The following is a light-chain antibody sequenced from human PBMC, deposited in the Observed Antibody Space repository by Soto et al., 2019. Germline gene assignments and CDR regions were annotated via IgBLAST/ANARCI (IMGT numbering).Light chain of an antibody. J-gene: IGKJ5*01. CDR3: QKYNSALT. V-gene: IGKV1-27*01. Sequence: ISVTQSALYRSAAGGVGIASRFRASQDISNYLAWYQQKPGKVPKLLIYSASTLQSGVPSRFSASVSGTDFTLTISSLQPEDVATYFCQKYNSALTFGQGTRLEIK. CDR2: SAS. CDR1: QDISNY.